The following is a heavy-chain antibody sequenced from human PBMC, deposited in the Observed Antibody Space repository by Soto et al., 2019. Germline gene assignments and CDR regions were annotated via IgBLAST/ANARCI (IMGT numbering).Heavy chain of an antibody. CDR1: GYTFTSYA. Sequence: ASVKVSCKASGYTFTSYAMHWVRQAPGQRLEWMGWINAGNGNTKYSQKFQGRVTITRDTSASTAYMELSSLRSEDTAVYYCARNPENKVRGVPFPFDYWGQGTLVTVSS. V-gene: IGHV1-3*01. CDR3: ARNPENKVRGVPFPFDY. D-gene: IGHD3-10*01. CDR2: INAGNGNT. J-gene: IGHJ4*02.